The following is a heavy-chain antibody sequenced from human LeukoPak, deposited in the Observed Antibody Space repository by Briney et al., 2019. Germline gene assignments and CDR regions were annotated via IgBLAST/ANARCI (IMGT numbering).Heavy chain of an antibody. CDR3: TTRLRNHFDY. CDR2: ISDGSRDT. J-gene: IGHJ4*02. CDR1: GFTFSSFT. D-gene: IGHD5-12*01. V-gene: IGHV3-23*01. Sequence: PGGSRRLSCATSGFTFSSFTMNWVRQAPGKGLEWVSTISDGSRDTHYAGSVKGRFTISRDDSQNIVYLQMDSLRAEDTALYYCTTRLRNHFDYWGQGTQVTVSS.